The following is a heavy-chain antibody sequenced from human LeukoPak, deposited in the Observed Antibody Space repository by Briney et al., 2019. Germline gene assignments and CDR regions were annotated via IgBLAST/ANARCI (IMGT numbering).Heavy chain of an antibody. Sequence: ASVKVSCKVAGYTFTSYGISWVRQAPGRGLEWMGWISAYNGNTNYAQKLQGRVTMTTDTSTSTAYMELRSLRSDDTAVYSCARVRGSSGYWYYFDYWGQGTLVTVSS. CDR2: ISAYNGNT. CDR3: ARVRGSSGYWYYFDY. D-gene: IGHD3-22*01. CDR1: GYTFTSYG. V-gene: IGHV1-18*01. J-gene: IGHJ4*02.